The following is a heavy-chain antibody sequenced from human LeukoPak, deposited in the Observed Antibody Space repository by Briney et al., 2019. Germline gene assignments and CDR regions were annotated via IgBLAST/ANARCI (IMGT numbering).Heavy chain of an antibody. D-gene: IGHD4-17*01. V-gene: IGHV5-51*01. CDR3: ARLVGDYFYFDN. CDR2: IFPGDSDT. J-gene: IGHJ4*02. Sequence: GESLKISCQGSIHTFTNYWIGWVRQMPGEGLEWMGIIFPGDSDTRYTPSFQGQVTISAAGSISTAYLQWSSLKASDTAIYYCARLVGDYFYFDNWGQGTLVSVSS. CDR1: IHTFTNYW.